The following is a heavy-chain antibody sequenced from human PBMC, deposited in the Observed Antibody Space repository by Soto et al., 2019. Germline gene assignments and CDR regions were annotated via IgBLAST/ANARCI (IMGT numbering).Heavy chain of an antibody. CDR2: IIPILGIA. V-gene: IGHV1-69*02. D-gene: IGHD2-2*01. Sequence: SVKVSCKASGGTFSSYTISWVRQAPGQGLEWMGRIIPILGIANYAQKFQGRVTITADKSTSTAYMELSSLRSEDTAVYYCARGHIVVVPAATYVDTATGERMDVWGQRTTVTVSS. CDR1: GGTFSSYT. CDR3: ARGHIVVVPAATYVDTATGERMDV. J-gene: IGHJ6*02.